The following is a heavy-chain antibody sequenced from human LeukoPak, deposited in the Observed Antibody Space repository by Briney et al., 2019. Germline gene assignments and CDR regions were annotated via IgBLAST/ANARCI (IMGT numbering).Heavy chain of an antibody. CDR1: GYTFTGYY. J-gene: IGHJ4*02. D-gene: IGHD5-12*01. CDR3: ARGGGKWLRFVSPLTDY. V-gene: IGHV1-2*02. Sequence: GASVKVSCKASGYTFTGYYMYWVRQAPGQGLEWMGWINPNSGGTNYAQKFQGRVTMTRDTSISTAYMELSRLRSDDTAVYYCARGGGKWLRFVSPLTDYWGQGTLVTVSS. CDR2: INPNSGGT.